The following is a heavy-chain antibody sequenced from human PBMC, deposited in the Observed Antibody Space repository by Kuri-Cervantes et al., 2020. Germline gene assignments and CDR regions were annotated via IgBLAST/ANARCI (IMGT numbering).Heavy chain of an antibody. CDR2: INPNSGGT. D-gene: IGHD4-17*01. CDR1: GYTFTGYY. J-gene: IGHJ3*02. V-gene: IGHV1-2*04. CDR3: ARATNLTTVTANDAFDI. Sequence: ASVKVSCKASGYTFTGYYMHWVRQAPGQGLEWMGWINPNSGGTNYAQKFQGWVTMTRDTSISTAYMELSRLRSDDTAVYYCARATNLTTVTANDAFDIWGRGTMVTVSS.